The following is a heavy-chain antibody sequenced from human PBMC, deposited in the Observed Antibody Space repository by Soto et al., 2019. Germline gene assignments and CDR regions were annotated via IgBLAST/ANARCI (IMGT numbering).Heavy chain of an antibody. J-gene: IGHJ5*02. V-gene: IGHV6-1*01. Sequence: QTLSLTCAISGDSVSSNTASWNWIRQSPSRGLEWLGRTYFRSKWYNDYAVSVESRIIINPDTSNNQFSLQLNSVTPEDTAVYFCAKGDNLGPKTGYAFDPWGQGIMVTVSS. CDR1: GDSVSSNTAS. CDR3: AKGDNLGPKTGYAFDP. D-gene: IGHD5-12*01. CDR2: TYFRSKWYN.